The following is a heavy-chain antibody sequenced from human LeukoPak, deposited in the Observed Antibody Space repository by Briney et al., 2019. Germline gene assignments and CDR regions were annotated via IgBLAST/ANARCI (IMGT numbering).Heavy chain of an antibody. CDR1: GFTFSSYA. CDR2: ISSSSSYI. D-gene: IGHD3-10*01. Sequence: GGSLRLSCVVSGFTFSSYAMSWVRQAPGKGLEWVSSISSSSSYIYYADSVKGRFTISRDNAKNSLYLQMNSLRAEDTAVYYCAREGDYGSGSYSSDYWGQGTLVTVSS. J-gene: IGHJ4*02. CDR3: AREGDYGSGSYSSDY. V-gene: IGHV3-21*01.